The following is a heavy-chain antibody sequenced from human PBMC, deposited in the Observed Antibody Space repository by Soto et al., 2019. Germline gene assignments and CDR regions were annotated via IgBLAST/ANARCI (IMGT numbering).Heavy chain of an antibody. CDR2: IWYDGSNK. J-gene: IGHJ4*02. V-gene: IGHV3-33*01. D-gene: IGHD3-22*01. Sequence: GGSLRLSCAASGFTFSSYGMHWVRQAPGKGLEWVAVIWYDGSNKYYADSVKGRFTISRDNSKNTLYLQMNSLRAEDTAVYYCAIDLYDVQWLLLLDYWGQGTLVTVSS. CDR3: AIDLYDVQWLLLLDY. CDR1: GFTFSSYG.